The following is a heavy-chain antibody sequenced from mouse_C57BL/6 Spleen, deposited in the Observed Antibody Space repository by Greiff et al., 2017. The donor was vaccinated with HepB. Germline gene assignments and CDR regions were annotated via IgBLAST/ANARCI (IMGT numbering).Heavy chain of an antibody. CDR3: AKGLDDYGYWYFDV. J-gene: IGHJ1*03. V-gene: IGHV2-5*01. CDR1: GFSFTSYG. CDR2: IWRGGST. Sequence: QVQLQQSGPGLVQPSQSLSITCTVSGFSFTSYGVHWVRQSPGKGLEWLGVIWRGGSTDYNAAFMSRLSITKDNSKSQVFFKMNSLQADDTAIYYCAKGLDDYGYWYFDVWGTGTTVTVSS. D-gene: IGHD2-4*01.